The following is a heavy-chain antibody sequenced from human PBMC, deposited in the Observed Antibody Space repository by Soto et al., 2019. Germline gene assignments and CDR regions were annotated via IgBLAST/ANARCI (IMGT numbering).Heavy chain of an antibody. Sequence: GESLKISCKGSGYNFTTYWIGWVCQMPGKGLEWMGIIYPGDSDTRYSPSFQGQVTISADKSISTAHLQWSSLKASDTAMYYCARGGYGGNSKDSFYIWGPGTMVTVSS. V-gene: IGHV5-51*01. CDR3: ARGGYGGNSKDSFYI. CDR1: GYNFTTYW. J-gene: IGHJ3*02. CDR2: IYPGDSDT. D-gene: IGHD4-17*01.